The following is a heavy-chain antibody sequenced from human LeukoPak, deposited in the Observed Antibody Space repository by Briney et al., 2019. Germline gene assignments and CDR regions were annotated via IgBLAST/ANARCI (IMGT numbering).Heavy chain of an antibody. J-gene: IGHJ6*03. CDR1: GYTFTGYY. V-gene: IGHV1-2*02. CDR3: ARVLEYSSSSRTYYYYYYYYMDV. Sequence: ASVKVSCKASGYTFTGYYMHWVRQAPGQGLEWMGWINPNSGGTNYAQKFQGRVTMTRDTSISTAYMELSRLRSDDTAVYYCARVLEYSSSSRTYYYYYYYYMDVWGKGTTVTVSS. D-gene: IGHD6-6*01. CDR2: INPNSGGT.